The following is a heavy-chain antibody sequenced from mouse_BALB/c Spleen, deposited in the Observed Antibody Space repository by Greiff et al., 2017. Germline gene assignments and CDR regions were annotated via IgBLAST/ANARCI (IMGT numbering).Heavy chain of an antibody. Sequence: QVQLQQSGPELVMPGASVKMSCKASGYTFTDYWMHWVKQRPGQGLEWIGAIDPSDSYTSYNQKFKGKATLTVDESSSTAYMQLSSLTSEDSAVYYCSRVEDNYAMDYWGQGTSVTVSS. CDR2: IDPSDSYT. J-gene: IGHJ4*01. V-gene: IGHV1-69*01. CDR3: SRVEDNYAMDY. D-gene: IGHD3-3*01. CDR1: GYTFTDYW.